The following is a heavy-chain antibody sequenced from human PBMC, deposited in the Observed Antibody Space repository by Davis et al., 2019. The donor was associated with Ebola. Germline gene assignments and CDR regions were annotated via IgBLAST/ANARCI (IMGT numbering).Heavy chain of an antibody. CDR2: IIPILGIA. J-gene: IGHJ4*02. Sequence: SVKVSCKASGYTFSSYGISWVRQAPGQGLEWMGRIIPILGIANYAQKFQGRVTITMDTSASTAYMELSSLRSEDTAVYYCARATFGYNSGWYADYWGQGTLVTVSS. CDR3: ARATFGYNSGWYADY. CDR1: GYTFSSYG. D-gene: IGHD6-19*01. V-gene: IGHV1-69*04.